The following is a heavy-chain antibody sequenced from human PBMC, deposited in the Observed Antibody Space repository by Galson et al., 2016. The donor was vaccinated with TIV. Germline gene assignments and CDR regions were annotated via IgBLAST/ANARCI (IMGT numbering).Heavy chain of an antibody. CDR1: GFTFSSFW. D-gene: IGHD1-26*01. CDR2: TSTDGSSA. Sequence: SLRLSCAASGFTFSSFWIHWVRQTPGKGLVWVSRTSTDGSSANYADSVEGRFTIPRDNAKNTVYLQMDSLRGDDTAVYYCARGLLGASVGFDIWGQGTMVTVSS. V-gene: IGHV3-74*01. J-gene: IGHJ3*02. CDR3: ARGLLGASVGFDI.